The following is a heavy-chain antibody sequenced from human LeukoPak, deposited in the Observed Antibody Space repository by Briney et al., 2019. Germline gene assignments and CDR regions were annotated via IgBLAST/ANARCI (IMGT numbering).Heavy chain of an antibody. J-gene: IGHJ4*02. V-gene: IGHV3-23*01. CDR1: GFTFDSYA. Sequence: GGSLRLSCAASGFTFDSYAMSWVRQAPGKGLEWVSAISGSGGSTYYTDSVKGRFTISRDNAKNTLYLQMNSLRAEDTAVYYCARVEMATIEDYWGQGTLVTVSS. CDR3: ARVEMATIEDY. D-gene: IGHD5-24*01. CDR2: ISGSGGST.